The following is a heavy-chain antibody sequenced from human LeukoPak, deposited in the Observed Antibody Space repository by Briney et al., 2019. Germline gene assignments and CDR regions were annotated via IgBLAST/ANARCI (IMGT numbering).Heavy chain of an antibody. CDR2: IYYSGST. J-gene: IGHJ5*02. V-gene: IGHV4-59*12. CDR3: TRVLVVVPAAHHRKNWFDP. CDR1: GGSISSYY. D-gene: IGHD2-2*01. Sequence: SETLSLTCTVSGGSISSYYWSWIRQPPGKGLEWIGYIYYSGSTNYNPSLKSRVTISVDTSKNQFSLKLSSVTAADTAVYYCTRVLVVVPAAHHRKNWFDPWGQGTLVTVSS.